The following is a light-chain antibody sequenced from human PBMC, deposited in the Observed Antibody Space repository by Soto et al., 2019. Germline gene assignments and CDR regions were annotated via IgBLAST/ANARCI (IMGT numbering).Light chain of an antibody. Sequence: EIVVTQSPVTLSVSPGERATLSCRASQSVRSTYLAWYQQKPGQAPRLLIFGVSNRAAGIPARFSGSGSGTEFTLTISSLQSEDFAVYYCQQYGDWKLNFGGGTKVDIK. V-gene: IGKV3-15*01. J-gene: IGKJ4*01. CDR3: QQYGDWKLN. CDR2: GVS. CDR1: QSVRSTY.